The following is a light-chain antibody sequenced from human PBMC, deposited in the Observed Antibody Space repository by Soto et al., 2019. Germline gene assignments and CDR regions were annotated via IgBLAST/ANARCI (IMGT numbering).Light chain of an antibody. V-gene: IGLV2-14*01. J-gene: IGLJ3*02. CDR3: SSYTGNSALNWV. Sequence: QSVLTQPASVSGSPGQSITISCTGTSSDIGDYNYVSWYQQHPGRAPKLLIYEVNNRPSGVSSRFSGSKSGNTASLTVSGLQAEDEADYYCSSYTGNSALNWVFGGGTKLTVL. CDR1: SSDIGDYNY. CDR2: EVN.